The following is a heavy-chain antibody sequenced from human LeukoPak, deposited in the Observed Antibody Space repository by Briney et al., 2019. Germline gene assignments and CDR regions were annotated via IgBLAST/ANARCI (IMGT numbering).Heavy chain of an antibody. CDR3: ATSQTVMVYAVTTVAEDY. V-gene: IGHV1-69*04. J-gene: IGHJ4*02. D-gene: IGHD2-8*01. CDR2: IIPIFGIA. CDR1: GGTFSSYA. Sequence: SVTVSCKASGGTFSSYAISWVRQAPGQGLEWMGRIIPIFGIANYAQKFQGRVTITADKSTSTAYMELSSLRSEDTAVYYCATSQTVMVYAVTTVAEDYWGQGTLVTVSS.